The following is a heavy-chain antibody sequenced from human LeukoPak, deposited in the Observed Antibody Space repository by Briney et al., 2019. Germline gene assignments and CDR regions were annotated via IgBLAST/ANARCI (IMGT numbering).Heavy chain of an antibody. CDR3: AKAVTIHYYYYMDV. CDR2: ISGSGCST. V-gene: IGHV3-23*01. CDR1: GFTFSSYA. Sequence: PGGSLRLSCAASGFTFSSYAMSWVRRAPGKGLEWVSAISGSGCSTYYADSVKGRFTISRDNSKNTLYLQMNSLRAEDTAVYYCAKAVTIHYYYYMDVWGKGTTVTVSS. D-gene: IGHD3-3*01. J-gene: IGHJ6*03.